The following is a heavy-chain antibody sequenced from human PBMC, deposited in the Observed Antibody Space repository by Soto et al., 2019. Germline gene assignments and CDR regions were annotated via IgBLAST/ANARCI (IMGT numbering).Heavy chain of an antibody. D-gene: IGHD3-22*01. V-gene: IGHV1-69*13. J-gene: IGHJ4*02. CDR3: ASSGPAYDSSGYTSYFDY. CDR2: IIPIFGTA. Sequence: SVKVSCKASGGTFSSYAISWVRQAPGQGLEWMGGIIPIFGTANYAQKFQGRVTITADESTSTAYMELSSLRSEDTAVYYCASSGPAYDSSGYTSYFDYWGQGTLVTVSS. CDR1: GGTFSSYA.